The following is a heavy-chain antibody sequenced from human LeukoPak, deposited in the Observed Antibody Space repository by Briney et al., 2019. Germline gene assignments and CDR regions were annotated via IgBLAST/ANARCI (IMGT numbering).Heavy chain of an antibody. Sequence: GGSLRLSCAASGFRFSDYSMNWVRQAPGKGLEWISYIGIDSGNTNYADSVKGRFTISGDKAKNSLYLQMNSLRVEDTAVYYCARGYKYAFDNWGQGTLVTVPS. D-gene: IGHD5-24*01. CDR3: ARGYKYAFDN. V-gene: IGHV3-48*01. CDR2: IGIDSGNT. J-gene: IGHJ4*02. CDR1: GFRFSDYS.